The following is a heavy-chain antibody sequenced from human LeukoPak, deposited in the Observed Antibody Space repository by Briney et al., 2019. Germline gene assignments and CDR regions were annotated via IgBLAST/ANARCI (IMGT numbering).Heavy chain of an antibody. CDR1: GYTFTSYA. V-gene: IGHV1-3*01. D-gene: IGHD1-26*01. CDR3: ARGIPWGYSGSYDFDY. J-gene: IGHJ4*02. Sequence: GASVKVSCKASGYTFTSYAMHWVRQAPGQRLEWMGWINAGIGNTKYSQKFQGRVTITRDTSASTAYMELSSLRSEDTAVYYCARGIPWGYSGSYDFDYWGQGTLVTVSS. CDR2: INAGIGNT.